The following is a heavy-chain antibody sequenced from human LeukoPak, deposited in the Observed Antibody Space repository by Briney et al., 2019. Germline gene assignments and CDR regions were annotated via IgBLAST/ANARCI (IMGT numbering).Heavy chain of an antibody. V-gene: IGHV4-59*12. D-gene: IGHD6-13*01. Sequence: SETLSLTCAVYGGSFSGYYWSWIRQPPGKGLEWIGYIYYSGSTNYNPSLKSRVTISVDTSKNQFSLKLSSVTAADTAVYYCARGPLSSSSVDYWGQGTLVTVSS. CDR2: IYYSGST. J-gene: IGHJ4*02. CDR3: ARGPLSSSSVDY. CDR1: GGSFSGYY.